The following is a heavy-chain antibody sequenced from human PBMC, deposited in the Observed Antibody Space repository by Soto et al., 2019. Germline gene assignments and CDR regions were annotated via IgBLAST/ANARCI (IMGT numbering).Heavy chain of an antibody. CDR3: ARGGITMVRGVIITPFGY. J-gene: IGHJ4*02. D-gene: IGHD3-10*01. Sequence: SVKISCKASGGTFSSYAISWVRQAPGQGLEWMGGIIPIFGTANYAQKFQGRVTITADESTSTAYMELSSLRSEDTAVYYCARGGITMVRGVIITPFGYWGQGTLVTVSS. V-gene: IGHV1-69*13. CDR1: GGTFSSYA. CDR2: IIPIFGTA.